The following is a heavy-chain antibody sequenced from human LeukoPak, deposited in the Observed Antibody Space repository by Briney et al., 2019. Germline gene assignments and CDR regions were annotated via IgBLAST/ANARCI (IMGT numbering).Heavy chain of an antibody. Sequence: KPGGSLRLSCAASGFTFSDYYMSWIRQAPGKGLEWVSYISSSGSTIYYADSVKGRFTISRDNAKNSLYLQMNSLRAEDTAVHYCARHYYDSSGYYYGLGYWGQGTLVTVSS. D-gene: IGHD3-22*01. V-gene: IGHV3-11*01. CDR2: ISSSGSTI. J-gene: IGHJ4*02. CDR3: ARHYYDSSGYYYGLGY. CDR1: GFTFSDYY.